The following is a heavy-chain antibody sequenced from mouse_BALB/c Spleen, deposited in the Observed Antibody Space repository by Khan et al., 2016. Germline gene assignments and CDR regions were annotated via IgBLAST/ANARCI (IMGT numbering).Heavy chain of an antibody. V-gene: IGHV2-9*02. Sequence: QVQLKESGPGLVAPSQSLSITCTAYGYSLTRYGVHWVRQPPGKGLEWLGLIWAGGSTNFNWALMSRLTISIDNYNGLVFIIMNSLRTYDTALYYCARSKYLARYWGQGTTLTVSS. CDR3: ARSKYLARY. D-gene: IGHD3-3*01. CDR2: IWAGGST. CDR1: GYSLTRYG. J-gene: IGHJ2*01.